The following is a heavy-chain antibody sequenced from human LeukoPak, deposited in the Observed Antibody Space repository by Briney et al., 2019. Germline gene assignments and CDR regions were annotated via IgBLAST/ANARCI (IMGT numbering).Heavy chain of an antibody. CDR2: IYYSGST. D-gene: IGHD3-10*01. Sequence: SETLSLTCTVSGGSISSSSYYWGWIRQPPGKGLEWIGSIYYSGSTYYNPSLKSRVTISVDTSKNQFSLKLSSVTAADTAVYYCARLDLDYYGSGSYGPFDYWGQGTLVTVSS. V-gene: IGHV4-39*01. CDR1: GGSISSSSYY. CDR3: ARLDLDYYGSGSYGPFDY. J-gene: IGHJ4*02.